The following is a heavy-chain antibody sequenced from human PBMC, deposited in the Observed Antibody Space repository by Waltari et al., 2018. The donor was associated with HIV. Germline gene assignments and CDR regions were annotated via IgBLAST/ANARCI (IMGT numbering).Heavy chain of an antibody. D-gene: IGHD6-13*01. CDR3: ARDRPRGAALFYYGMDV. V-gene: IGHV3-11*01. J-gene: IGHJ6*02. CDR1: GFTFRYYY. Sequence: QVHLVESGGGLVKPGGSLRLACAASGFTFRYYYMIWIRQAPGKGLEWVSYITGSGNTIYYGDSVKGRFTISRDNAKNSLFLQMNSLRAEDTAVYYCARDRPRGAALFYYGMDVWGQGTTVTVSS. CDR2: ITGSGNTI.